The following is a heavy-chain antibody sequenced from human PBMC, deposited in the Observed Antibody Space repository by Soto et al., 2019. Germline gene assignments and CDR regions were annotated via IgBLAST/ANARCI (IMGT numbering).Heavy chain of an antibody. V-gene: IGHV1-18*01. D-gene: IGHD3-16*02. J-gene: IGHJ6*02. CDR2: ISAYNGNT. Sequence: QVQLVQSGAEVKKPGASVKVSCKASGYTFTSYGISWVRQAPGQGLEWMGWISAYNGNTNYAQKLQGRVTMTTDTSTSTAYMELRSLRPDDTAVYYCARDFVITFGGVIDKAGYYYGMDVWGQGTTVTVSS. CDR3: ARDFVITFGGVIDKAGYYYGMDV. CDR1: GYTFTSYG.